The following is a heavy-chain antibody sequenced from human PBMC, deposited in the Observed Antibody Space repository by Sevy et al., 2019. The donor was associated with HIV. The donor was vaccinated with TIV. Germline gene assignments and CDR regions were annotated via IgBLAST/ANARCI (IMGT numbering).Heavy chain of an antibody. J-gene: IGHJ3*02. D-gene: IGHD2-2*01. CDR3: ARLLDKVPYAFVI. V-gene: IGHV5-10-1*01. Sequence: GESLKISCQGSGNSFSGYWISWVRLMPGKGLEWMGRIDPTDSYTYYSPSFQGHVTISTDKSITTAYLQWSSLKASDTAMYYCARLLDKVPYAFVIWGQGTMVTVSS. CDR2: IDPTDSYT. CDR1: GNSFSGYW.